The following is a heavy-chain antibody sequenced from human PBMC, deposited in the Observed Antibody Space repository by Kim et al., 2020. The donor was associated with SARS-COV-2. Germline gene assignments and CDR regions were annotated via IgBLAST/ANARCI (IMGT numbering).Heavy chain of an antibody. V-gene: IGHV4-59*01. CDR1: GASIRSFY. J-gene: IGHJ1*01. CDR3: ASPGSSQGSSGYFYQL. Sequence: SETLSLTCTVSGASIRSFYWTWIRQAPGKGLEWIGNAFYIGNTNYNPSLSSRVTMSIDTSKSQIALRLTSVTAADSAVYYCASPGSSQGSSGYFYQLWGQGTLVTVSS. D-gene: IGHD3-22*01. CDR2: AFYIGNT.